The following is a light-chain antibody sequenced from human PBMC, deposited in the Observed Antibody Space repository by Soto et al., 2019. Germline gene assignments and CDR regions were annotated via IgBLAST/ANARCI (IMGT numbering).Light chain of an antibody. Sequence: QSALTQPPSGSGSLGQRITFSCPGTSMNVGSFNLVSWYHHHPGKAPNLLIYEVSKRPSGVSNRFSGSKSGNTASLTISGLQAEDEADYYCCSYAGSSTHVFGTGTKLTVL. V-gene: IGLV2-23*02. J-gene: IGLJ1*01. CDR3: CSYAGSSTHV. CDR2: EVS. CDR1: SMNVGSFNL.